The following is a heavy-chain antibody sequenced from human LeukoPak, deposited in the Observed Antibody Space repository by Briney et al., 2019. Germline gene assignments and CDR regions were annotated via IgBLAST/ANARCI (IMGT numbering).Heavy chain of an antibody. V-gene: IGHV4-4*07. J-gene: IGHJ4*02. CDR3: ARDPTTVTTIFDS. D-gene: IGHD4-17*01. Sequence: SETPSLTCSVSGVSISAYYWSWIRQPAGKGLEWIGRIYPGESIYASENTNYNPSLKSRVSMSGDTSKNQVSLKLRSVTAADTAVYYCARDPTTVTTIFDSWGQGTLVTVSS. CDR1: GVSISAYY. CDR2: IYPGESIYASENT.